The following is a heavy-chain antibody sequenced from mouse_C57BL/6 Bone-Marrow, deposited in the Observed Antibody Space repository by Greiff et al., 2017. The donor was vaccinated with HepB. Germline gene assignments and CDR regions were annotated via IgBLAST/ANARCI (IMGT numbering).Heavy chain of an antibody. V-gene: IGHV1-69*01. CDR1: GYTFTSYW. D-gene: IGHD2-2*01. J-gene: IGHJ3*01. Sequence: QVQLQQPGAELVMPGASVKLSCKASGYTFTSYWMHWVKQRPGQGLEWIGEIDPSDSYTNYNQKFKGKSTLTVDKSSSTAYMQLSSLTSEDSAVYYCARSSVVTSRAWFAYWGQGTLVTVSA. CDR3: ARSSVVTSRAWFAY. CDR2: IDPSDSYT.